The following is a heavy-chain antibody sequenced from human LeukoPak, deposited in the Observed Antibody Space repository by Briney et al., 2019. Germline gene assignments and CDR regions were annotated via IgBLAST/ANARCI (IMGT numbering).Heavy chain of an antibody. CDR2: IWYDGSNK. CDR1: GFTFSSYG. D-gene: IGHD2-2*01. V-gene: IGHV3-33*01. CDR3: ARVSCSSTSCSLPYY. J-gene: IGHJ4*02. Sequence: GGSLRLSCATSGFTFSSYGMHWVRQAPGKGLDGVALIWYDGSNKYYADSVKGRFTISRDNSNNTLYLQMNSLRAEDTAVYYCARVSCSSTSCSLPYYWGQGTLVTVSS.